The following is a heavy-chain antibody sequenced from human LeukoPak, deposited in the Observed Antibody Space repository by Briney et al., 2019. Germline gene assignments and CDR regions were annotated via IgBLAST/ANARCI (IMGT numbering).Heavy chain of an antibody. Sequence: SETLSLTCAVYGGSFSGYYWSWIRQPPGKGLEWIGEINHSGSTSYNPSLKSRVTIPVDTSKNQFSLKLSSVTAADTAVYYCARHWDDYGDYYFDYWGQGTLVTVSS. J-gene: IGHJ4*02. CDR3: ARHWDDYGDYYFDY. V-gene: IGHV4-34*01. D-gene: IGHD4-17*01. CDR2: INHSGST. CDR1: GGSFSGYY.